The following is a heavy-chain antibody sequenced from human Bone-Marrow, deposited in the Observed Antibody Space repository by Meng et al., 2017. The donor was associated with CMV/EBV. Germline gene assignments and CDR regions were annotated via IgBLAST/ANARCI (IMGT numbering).Heavy chain of an antibody. Sequence: SVKVSCKASGGTFSSYAISWVRQAPGQGLEWMGGFIPILGIANYAQKFQGRVTITADKSTSTAYMELSSLRSEDTAVYYCARDSGWELRAEVSYWGQGTLVTVSS. CDR3: ARDSGWELRAEVSY. D-gene: IGHD1-26*01. CDR2: FIPILGIA. V-gene: IGHV1-69*10. CDR1: GGTFSSYA. J-gene: IGHJ4*02.